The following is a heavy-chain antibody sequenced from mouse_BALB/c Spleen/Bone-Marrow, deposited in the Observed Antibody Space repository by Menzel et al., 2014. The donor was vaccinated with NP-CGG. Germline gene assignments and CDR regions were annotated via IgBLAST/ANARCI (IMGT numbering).Heavy chain of an antibody. D-gene: IGHD1-1*02. J-gene: IGHJ1*01. Sequence: EVKLQESGPGLVKPSQSLSLTCTVTGYSITSDYAWNWIRQFPGDKLEWMGYISYSGSTSYNPSLKSRISITRDTSKNQFFLQLNSVTTGDTATYYCSRLSVSPCGNHRWWYFDVWGAGTTVTVSS. CDR2: ISYSGST. CDR1: GYSITSDYA. V-gene: IGHV3-2*02. CDR3: SRLSVSPCGNHRWWYFDV.